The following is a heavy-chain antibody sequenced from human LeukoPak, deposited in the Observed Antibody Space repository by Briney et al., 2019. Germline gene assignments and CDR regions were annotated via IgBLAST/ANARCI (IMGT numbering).Heavy chain of an antibody. CDR1: GFTFSKYD. CDR3: ARDNYYDSSGSFDY. Sequence: PGGSLRLSCAASGFTFSKYDMSWVRQAPGKGLEWVAVIWYDGGNQYFADSVKGRFTISRDNAKNSLYLQMNSLRAEDTAVYYCARDNYYDSSGSFDYWGQGTLVTVSS. D-gene: IGHD3-22*01. V-gene: IGHV3-33*07. CDR2: IWYDGGNQ. J-gene: IGHJ4*02.